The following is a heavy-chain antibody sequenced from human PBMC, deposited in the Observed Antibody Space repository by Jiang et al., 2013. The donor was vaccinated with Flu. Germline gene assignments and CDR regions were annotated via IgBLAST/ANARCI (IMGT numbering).Heavy chain of an antibody. CDR1: GGSISSSNW. Sequence: GSGLVKPSGTLSLTCAVSGGSISSSNWWSWVRQPPGKGLEWIGEIYHSGSTNYNPSLKSRVTISVDKSKNQFSLKLSSVTAADTAVYYCAAAQWLVLGWFDPWGQGTLVTVSS. CDR3: AAAQWLVLGWFDP. J-gene: IGHJ5*02. V-gene: IGHV4-4*02. D-gene: IGHD6-19*01. CDR2: IYHSGST.